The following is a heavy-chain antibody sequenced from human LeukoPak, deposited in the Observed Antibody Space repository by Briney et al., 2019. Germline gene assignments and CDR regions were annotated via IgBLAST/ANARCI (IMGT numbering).Heavy chain of an antibody. D-gene: IGHD4-23*01. CDR2: IWYDGSNK. CDR3: ARDQLRWQSYYFYAMDV. J-gene: IGHJ6*02. CDR1: GFTFSSYG. Sequence: GGSLRLSCAASGFTFSSYGMHWVRQAPGKGLEWVAVIWYDGSNKYYADSVKGRFTISRDNSKNTLYLQMNSLRAEDTAVYYCARDQLRWQSYYFYAMDVWGQGTTVTVS. V-gene: IGHV3-33*01.